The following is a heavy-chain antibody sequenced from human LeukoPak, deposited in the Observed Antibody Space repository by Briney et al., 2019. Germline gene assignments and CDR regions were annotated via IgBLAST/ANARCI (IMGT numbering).Heavy chain of an antibody. D-gene: IGHD1-26*01. Sequence: KSSETLSLTCTVSGYSISSGYYWGWIRQPPGKGLEWIGTIYRSGSTYSNPSLRGRVTISVDTSKNQFSLKLSSVTAADTAVYYCARTGAGYYYYYMDVWGKGTTVTVSS. V-gene: IGHV4-38-2*02. CDR2: IYRSGST. CDR1: GYSISSGYY. J-gene: IGHJ6*03. CDR3: ARTGAGYYYYYMDV.